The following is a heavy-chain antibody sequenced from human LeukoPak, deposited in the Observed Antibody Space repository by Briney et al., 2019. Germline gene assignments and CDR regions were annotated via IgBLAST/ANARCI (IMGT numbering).Heavy chain of an antibody. J-gene: IGHJ4*02. CDR2: MNSDGSST. Sequence: GGSLRLSCVASGFTFSSSWMHWVRQAPGKGLVWVSRMNSDGSSTSYADSVKGRFTISRDNAKNTLYLQMNSLRAEDAAVYYCATVSRSSGRGYFDYWGPGTLVTVSS. D-gene: IGHD6-19*01. CDR1: GFTFSSSW. V-gene: IGHV3-74*01. CDR3: ATVSRSSGRGYFDY.